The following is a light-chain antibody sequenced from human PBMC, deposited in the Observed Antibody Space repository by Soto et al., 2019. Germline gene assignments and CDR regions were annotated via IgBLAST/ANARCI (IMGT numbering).Light chain of an antibody. J-gene: IGLJ3*02. CDR3: GTWDSSLSAWV. CDR2: ENN. CDR1: SSNIGSDY. V-gene: IGLV1-51*02. Sequence: QAVVTQPPSVSAAPGQKVTISCSGSSSNIGSDYVSWYQQLPGTAPKLLFYENNKRPPGIPDRFSGSKSGTSATLAITGLQTGDEADYYCGTWDSSLSAWVFGGGTKLTVL.